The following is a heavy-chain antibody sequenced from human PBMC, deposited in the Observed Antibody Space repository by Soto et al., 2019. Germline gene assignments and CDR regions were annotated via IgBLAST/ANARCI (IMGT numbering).Heavy chain of an antibody. J-gene: IGHJ6*02. Sequence: ASVKVSCKASGCTFSSYAISWVRQAPGQGLEWMGWMNPNSGKTSYAQKFQGRVTMTRNTSMSTAYMELSSLRSEDTAVYYCATTRQRLYAGVYYYYGMDVWGQGTTVTVSS. CDR3: ATTRQRLYAGVYYYYGMDV. V-gene: IGHV1-8*02. D-gene: IGHD6-25*01. CDR2: MNPNSGKT. CDR1: GCTFSSYA.